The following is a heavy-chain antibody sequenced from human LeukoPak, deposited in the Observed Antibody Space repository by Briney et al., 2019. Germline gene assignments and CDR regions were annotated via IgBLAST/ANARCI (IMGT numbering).Heavy chain of an antibody. CDR2: ISANGHNT. CDR3: TLRTDY. CDR1: GFTFNKYA. Sequence: GGSLRLSCAASGFTFNKYAMTWVRQAPGKGLEWVSVISANGHNTYYVDSVKGRFTISRDNFKNMMYLQMDSLRVEDTAVYYCTLRTDYWGQGILVSVTS. J-gene: IGHJ4*01. V-gene: IGHV3-23*01.